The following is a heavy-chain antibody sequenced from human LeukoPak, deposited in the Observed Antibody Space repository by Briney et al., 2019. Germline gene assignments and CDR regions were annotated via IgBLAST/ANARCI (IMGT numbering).Heavy chain of an antibody. V-gene: IGHV3-23*01. CDR1: GFTFSSYA. CDR3: AKHFSIAASCFDY. Sequence: GGSLRLSCAASGFTFSSYAMSWVRQAPGKGLEWVSAISGSGGSTYYADSVKGRFTISRDNSKDTLYLQMNSLRAEDMAVYYCAKHFSIAASCFDYWGQGTLVTVSS. D-gene: IGHD6-6*01. J-gene: IGHJ4*02. CDR2: ISGSGGST.